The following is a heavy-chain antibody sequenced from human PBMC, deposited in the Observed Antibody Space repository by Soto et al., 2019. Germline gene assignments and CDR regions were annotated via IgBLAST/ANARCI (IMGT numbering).Heavy chain of an antibody. CDR1: GGSISGAYYH. J-gene: IGHJ4*02. D-gene: IGHD3-3*01. CDR3: ARLPRTDYNFWSGFL. CDR2: IYYSGST. V-gene: IGHV4-39*01. Sequence: SETLSLTCTVSGGSISGAYYHWTWIRQSPGKGLEWIGSIYYSGSTYYNPSLKSRVTISVDTSKNQFSLKLSSVTAADTAVFYCARLPRTDYNFWSGFLWGLGTLVTVSS.